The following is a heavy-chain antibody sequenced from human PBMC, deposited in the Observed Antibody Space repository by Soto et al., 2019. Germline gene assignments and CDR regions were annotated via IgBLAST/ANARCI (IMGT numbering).Heavy chain of an antibody. J-gene: IGHJ5*02. CDR3: ARDTFYYDSSGNWFDT. D-gene: IGHD3-22*01. CDR2: IYTSGST. Sequence: PXETLSLPCTDSGGSISSYKWSWIRQPAGKGLDWIGLIYTSGSTNYNPSLKSRVTMSVDTSKNQFSLKLSSVTAADTAVYYCARDTFYYDSSGNWFDTWGQGTLVTVSS. V-gene: IGHV4-4*07. CDR1: GGSISSYK.